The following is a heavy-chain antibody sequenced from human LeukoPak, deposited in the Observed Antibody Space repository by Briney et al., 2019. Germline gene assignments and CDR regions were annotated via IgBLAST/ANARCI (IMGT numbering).Heavy chain of an antibody. CDR3: ARYGSGSNYRDPFDS. Sequence: GGSLRLSCVASGFNFEEYAMNWVRQAPGKGLEWISCIYRDSSVIHYADSVRGRFTVSRDNAKNSVYLQTNSLRAEDTAVYFCARYGSGSNYRDPFDSWGQGTLVTVSS. CDR2: IYRDSSVI. V-gene: IGHV3-48*01. CDR1: GFNFEEYA. J-gene: IGHJ4*02. D-gene: IGHD3-10*01.